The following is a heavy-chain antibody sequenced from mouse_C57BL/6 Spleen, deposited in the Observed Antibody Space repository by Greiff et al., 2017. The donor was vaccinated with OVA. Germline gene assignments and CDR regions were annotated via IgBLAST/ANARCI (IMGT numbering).Heavy chain of an antibody. V-gene: IGHV1-15*01. J-gene: IGHJ2*01. Sequence: VQLQESGAELVRPGASVTLSCKASGYTFTDYEMHWVKQTPVHGLEWIGAIDPETGGTAYNQKFKGKAILTADKSSSTAYMELRSLTSEDSAVYYCTRGALDYYGSSFDYWGQGTTLTVSS. CDR1: GYTFTDYE. D-gene: IGHD1-1*01. CDR2: IDPETGGT. CDR3: TRGALDYYGSSFDY.